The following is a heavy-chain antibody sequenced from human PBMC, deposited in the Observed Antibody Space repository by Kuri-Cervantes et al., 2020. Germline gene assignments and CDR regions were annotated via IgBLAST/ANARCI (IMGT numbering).Heavy chain of an antibody. CDR1: GFSFSSYA. V-gene: IGHV3-23*01. Sequence: GESLKISCEASGFSFSSYAMSWVRQAPGKGLEWVSAISGSGGSTYYADSVKGRFTISRDNSKNTLYLQMNSQRAEDTAVYYCAKSGSRSMVRGVIYYYYGMDVWGQGTTVTVSS. D-gene: IGHD3-10*01. CDR2: ISGSGGST. J-gene: IGHJ6*02. CDR3: AKSGSRSMVRGVIYYYYGMDV.